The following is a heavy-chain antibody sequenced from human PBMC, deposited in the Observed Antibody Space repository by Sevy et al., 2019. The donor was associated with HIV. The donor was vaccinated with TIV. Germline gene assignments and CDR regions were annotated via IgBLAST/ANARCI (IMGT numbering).Heavy chain of an antibody. CDR2: ISSSSNYI. V-gene: IGHV3-21*01. CDR3: ARDQREGDCSGGSCYSDAFDI. J-gene: IGHJ3*02. D-gene: IGHD2-15*01. CDR1: GFTFSGYS. Sequence: GGSLRLSCAASGFTFSGYSMNWVRQAPGKGLEWVSSISSSSNYIYYADSVKGRFTISRDNAKNSLYQQMNSLRAEDTAVYYCARDQREGDCSGGSCYSDAFDIWGQGTMVTVSS.